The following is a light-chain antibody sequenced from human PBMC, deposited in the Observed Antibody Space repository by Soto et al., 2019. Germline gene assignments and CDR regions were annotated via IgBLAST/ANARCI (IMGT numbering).Light chain of an antibody. Sequence: DIQMTQPPTTLSASVGDRVTISCRASQNINRWLAWYQQRPGQAPNLLISDASSLESGVPSRFSGSGSGTEFTLTMSSPQAEDFATYHSQQYNNSSCTLGQGT. CDR1: QNINRW. J-gene: IGKJ2*02. V-gene: IGKV1-5*01. CDR3: QQYNNSSCT. CDR2: DAS.